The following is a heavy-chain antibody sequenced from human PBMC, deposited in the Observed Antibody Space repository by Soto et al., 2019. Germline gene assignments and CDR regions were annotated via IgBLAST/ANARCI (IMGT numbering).Heavy chain of an antibody. D-gene: IGHD2-8*01. Sequence: QVQLVQSGAEVTKPGASVKVSCKASGYTFTSYDINWVRQATGQGLERMGWMSPNSGATGDAQKFQGRVNMTRDTSISTVYMELSNLRSEDTAIYYCARGVDNGVDVWGQGSTVTVSS. V-gene: IGHV1-8*01. CDR1: GYTFTSYD. J-gene: IGHJ6*02. CDR3: ARGVDNGVDV. CDR2: MSPNSGAT.